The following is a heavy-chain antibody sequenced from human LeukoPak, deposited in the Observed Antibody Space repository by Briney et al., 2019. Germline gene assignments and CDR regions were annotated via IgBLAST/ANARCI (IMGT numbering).Heavy chain of an antibody. CDR2: INPSGGST. CDR1: GYTFTSYY. V-gene: IGHV1-46*01. D-gene: IGHD3-3*01. J-gene: IGHJ5*02. CDR3: ARDGSYYDFWSGYENWFDP. Sequence: GASVKVSCKASGYTFTSYYMHWVRQAPGQGLEWMGIINPSGGSTSYAQKFQGRVTMTRDTSTSTVYMELSRLRSDDTAVYYCARDGSYYDFWSGYENWFDPWGQGTLVTVSS.